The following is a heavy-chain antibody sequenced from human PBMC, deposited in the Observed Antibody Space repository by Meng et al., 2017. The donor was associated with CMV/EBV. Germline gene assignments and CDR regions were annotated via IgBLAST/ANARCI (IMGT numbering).Heavy chain of an antibody. CDR3: ARVQRSSTNCYINWFDP. D-gene: IGHD2-2*02. V-gene: IGHV1-3*02. CDR1: GYTFTSYA. Sequence: ASVKVSCKASGYTFTSYAMHWVRQAPGQRLEWMGWSNAGNGNTKYSQEFQGRVTMTRDTSMSTAYMELRRLRSDDTAVYYCARVQRSSTNCYINWFDPWGQGTLVTVSS. CDR2: SNAGNGNT. J-gene: IGHJ5*02.